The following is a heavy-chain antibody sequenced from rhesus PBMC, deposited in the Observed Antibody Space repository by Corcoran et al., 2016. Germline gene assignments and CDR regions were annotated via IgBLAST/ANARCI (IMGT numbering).Heavy chain of an antibody. D-gene: IGHD2-27*01. Sequence: EVQLVETGGGLVQPGGSLKLSCAASGFTFSSYGMSWVRQALGKGLEWVSAINSGGGSTYYADSVKGRFTISRDNSKNTLSLQMNSLRAEDTAVYYCAKDQCSGIYCYFDYWGQGVLVTVSS. CDR3: AKDQCSGIYCYFDY. V-gene: IGHV3S5*01. CDR2: INSGGGST. J-gene: IGHJ4*01. CDR1: GFTFSSYG.